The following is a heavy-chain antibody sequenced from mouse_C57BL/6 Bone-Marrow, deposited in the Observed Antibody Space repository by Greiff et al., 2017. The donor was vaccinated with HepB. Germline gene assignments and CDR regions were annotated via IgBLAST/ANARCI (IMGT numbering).Heavy chain of an antibody. J-gene: IGHJ4*01. Sequence: VQLQQSGAELVRPGASVKLSCTASGFNIKDYYMHWVKQRPEQGLEWIGRIDPEDGDTEYAQKFQGKATMTADTSSNTAYLQLSSLTSEDTAVYYCTTPPIYYDYPYAMDYWGQGTSVTVSS. CDR3: TTPPIYYDYPYAMDY. CDR2: IDPEDGDT. V-gene: IGHV14-1*01. D-gene: IGHD2-4*01. CDR1: GFNIKDYY.